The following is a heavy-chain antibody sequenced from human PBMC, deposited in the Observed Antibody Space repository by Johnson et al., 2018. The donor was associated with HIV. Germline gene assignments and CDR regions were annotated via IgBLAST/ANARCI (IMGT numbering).Heavy chain of an antibody. CDR2: ISSSGSTI. CDR3: AKDQYGSSYDI. Sequence: VQLVESGGGVVQPGRSLRLSCAASGFTFSDYYMSWIRQAPGKGLEWVSYISSSGSTIYYADSVKGRFTISRDNAKNSLYLQMNSLRAEDTALYYCAKDQYGSSYDIWGQGTMVTVSS. D-gene: IGHD2-15*01. V-gene: IGHV3-11*01. CDR1: GFTFSDYY. J-gene: IGHJ3*02.